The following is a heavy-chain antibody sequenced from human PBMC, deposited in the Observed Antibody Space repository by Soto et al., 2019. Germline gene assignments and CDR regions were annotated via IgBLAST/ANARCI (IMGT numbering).Heavy chain of an antibody. V-gene: IGHV1-3*05. J-gene: IGHJ4*02. CDR3: ARGYSDGWYHDS. CDR2: IGAGDGKT. CDR1: GYTFTSNA. Sequence: QVHLVQSGAEEKKPGASVKVSCKASGYTFTSNAIHWVRQAPGQRLEWMGWIGAGDGKTKYSQTCQGRVIFTRDTSASTVYMELSSLKSEDTAVYFGARGYSDGWYHDSWGQGTLVTVSS. D-gene: IGHD6-19*01.